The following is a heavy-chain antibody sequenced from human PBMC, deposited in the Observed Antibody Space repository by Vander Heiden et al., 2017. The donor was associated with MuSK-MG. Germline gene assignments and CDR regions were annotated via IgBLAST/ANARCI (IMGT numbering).Heavy chain of an antibody. Sequence: QVQLQESGPGLVQPSQTLSLTCTVSGGSLSSGGYDWSWIRQHPGKGLEWIGYIYYSGSTYYNPSLKSRVTISVDTSKNQFSLKLSSVTAADTAGYYCARVPIVVVPAAYYFDYWGQGTLVTVSS. CDR3: ARVPIVVVPAAYYFDY. CDR2: IYYSGST. V-gene: IGHV4-31*03. CDR1: GGSLSSGGYD. D-gene: IGHD2-2*01. J-gene: IGHJ4*02.